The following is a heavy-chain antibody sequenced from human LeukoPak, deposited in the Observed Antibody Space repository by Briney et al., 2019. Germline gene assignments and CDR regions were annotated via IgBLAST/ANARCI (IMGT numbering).Heavy chain of an antibody. CDR3: AREREFGEFFDY. CDR1: GFTFSNYW. CDR2: IKQDGSDK. V-gene: IGHV3-7*03. Sequence: GSLRLSCAASGFTFSNYWMSWVRQAPGKGLEWVANIKQDGSDKYYVDSVKGRFTISRDNAKNSLYLQMNSLRAEDTAVYYCAREREFGEFFDYWGQGTLVTVSS. J-gene: IGHJ4*02. D-gene: IGHD3-10*01.